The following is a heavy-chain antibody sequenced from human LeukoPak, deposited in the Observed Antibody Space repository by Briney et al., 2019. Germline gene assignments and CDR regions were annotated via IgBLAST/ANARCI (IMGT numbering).Heavy chain of an antibody. V-gene: IGHV1-69*13. CDR3: ARVGIAAAGYFDY. CDR2: IIPIFGTA. Sequence: RGASVKVSCKASGYSSTNYGISWVRQAPGQGLEWMGGIIPIFGTANYAQKFQGRVTITADESTSTAYMELSSLRSEDTAVYYCARVGIAAAGYFDYWGQGTLVTVSS. D-gene: IGHD6-13*01. CDR1: GYSSTNYG. J-gene: IGHJ4*02.